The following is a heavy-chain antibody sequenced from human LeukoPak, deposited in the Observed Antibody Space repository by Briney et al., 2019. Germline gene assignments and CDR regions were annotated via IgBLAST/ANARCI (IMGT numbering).Heavy chain of an antibody. D-gene: IGHD5-24*01. CDR1: GGTFSTYA. V-gene: IGHV1-69*04. CDR2: ILPIFDMA. J-gene: IGHJ6*02. Sequence: WASVKVSCKASGGTFSTYAITWLRQAPGQGLEWMGRILPIFDMANYAQKFQGRVTITADTSTRTAYMELSSLRSDDTAVYYCARDGGWLQTQNHYYYHGMDVWGQGTTVTVSS. CDR3: ARDGGWLQTQNHYYYHGMDV.